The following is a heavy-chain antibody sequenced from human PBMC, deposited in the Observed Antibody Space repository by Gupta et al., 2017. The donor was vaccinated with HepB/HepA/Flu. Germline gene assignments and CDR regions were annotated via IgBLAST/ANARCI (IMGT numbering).Heavy chain of an antibody. Sequence: EVQLVESGGGLVQPGGSLRLSCAASGFTFSSYSMTWVRQAPGKGLEWVSYISSSSSTIYNADSVKGRFTISRDNAKNSLYLQMNSLRDEDTAVYYCARVGYCSTTSCYQRWFDPWGQGTLVTVSS. CDR3: ARVGYCSTTSCYQRWFDP. D-gene: IGHD2-2*01. CDR1: GFTFSSYS. J-gene: IGHJ5*02. V-gene: IGHV3-48*02. CDR2: ISSSSSTI.